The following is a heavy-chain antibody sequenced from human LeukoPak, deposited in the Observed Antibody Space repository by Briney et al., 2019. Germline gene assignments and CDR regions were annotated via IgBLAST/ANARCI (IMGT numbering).Heavy chain of an antibody. CDR3: ARDRSTMVRGAHYFDY. Sequence: PGGSLRLSCAASGFTFSSYSTNWVRQAPGKGLEWVSSISSSSSYIYYADSVKGRFTISRDNAKNSLYLQMNSLRAEDTAVYYCARDRSTMVRGAHYFDYWGQGTLVTVSS. CDR2: ISSSSSYI. J-gene: IGHJ4*02. CDR1: GFTFSSYS. V-gene: IGHV3-21*01. D-gene: IGHD3-10*01.